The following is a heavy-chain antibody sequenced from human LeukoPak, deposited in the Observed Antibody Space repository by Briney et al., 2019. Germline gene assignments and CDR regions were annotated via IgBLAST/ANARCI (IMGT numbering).Heavy chain of an antibody. CDR2: ISSSGSTI. J-gene: IGHJ4*02. CDR1: GFTFSDYY. D-gene: IGHD6-25*01. CDR3: ARAYSRGYYFDY. Sequence: PGGSLRLSCAASGFTFSDYYMSWLRQAPGKGLEGVSYISSSGSTIYYADSVKGRFTISRDNAKNSLYLQMNSLRAEDTAVYYCARAYSRGYYFDYWGQGTLVTVSS. V-gene: IGHV3-11*04.